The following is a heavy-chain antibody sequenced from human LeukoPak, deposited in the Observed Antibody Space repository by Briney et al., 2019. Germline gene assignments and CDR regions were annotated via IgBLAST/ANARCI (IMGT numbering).Heavy chain of an antibody. CDR3: AKGSDFDY. CDR1: GFTFSRYT. D-gene: IGHD1-26*01. CDR2: ITRRSDSI. Sequence: KPGGSLRLSCVASGFTFSRYTMNWVRQAPGKGLEFVSSITRRSDSIYYEDSVNGRLTVSRANAMHSVYLQMSSLRAEDTAVYYCAKGSDFDYWGRGTPVTVSS. V-gene: IGHV3-21*06. J-gene: IGHJ4*02.